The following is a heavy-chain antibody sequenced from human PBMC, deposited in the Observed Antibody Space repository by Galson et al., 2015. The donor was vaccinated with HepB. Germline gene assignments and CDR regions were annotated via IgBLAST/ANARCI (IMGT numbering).Heavy chain of an antibody. Sequence: SLRLSCAASGFTFSDYYMSWIRQAPGKGLEWVSSISSSSSYIYYADSVKGRFTISRDNAKNSLYLQMNSLRAEDTAVYYCVRDQLTYYDILTGYYKANGLIDYWGQGTLVTVSS. CDR2: ISSSSSYI. V-gene: IGHV3-11*06. D-gene: IGHD3-9*01. CDR1: GFTFSDYY. CDR3: VRDQLTYYDILTGYYKANGLIDY. J-gene: IGHJ4*02.